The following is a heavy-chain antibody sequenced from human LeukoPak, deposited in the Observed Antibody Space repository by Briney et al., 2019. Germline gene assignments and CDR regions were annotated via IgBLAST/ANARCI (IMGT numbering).Heavy chain of an antibody. Sequence: GESLKISCQVSGYSFASYWIGWVRQMPGKGLEWMGIIYPGDSDTRYSPSFQGQVTISADKSINTAYLQWSSLKASDTAMYCCARHGSLADYYGRSGFWYFNLWGRGTMVTVSS. D-gene: IGHD3-22*01. CDR1: GYSFASYW. CDR3: ARHGSLADYYGRSGFWYFNL. CDR2: IYPGDSDT. V-gene: IGHV5-51*01. J-gene: IGHJ2*01.